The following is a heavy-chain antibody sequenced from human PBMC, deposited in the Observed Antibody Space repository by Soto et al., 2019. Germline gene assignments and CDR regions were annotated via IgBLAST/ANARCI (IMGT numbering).Heavy chain of an antibody. D-gene: IGHD3-10*01. Sequence: ASVKVSCKASGYTFTGYYMHWVRQAPGQGLEWMGWINPNSGGTNYAQKFQGWVTMTRDTSISTAYMELSRLRSDGTAVYYCARDRGTMVRGVIHYYYYYGMDVWGQGTTVTVSS. CDR3: ARDRGTMVRGVIHYYYYYGMDV. V-gene: IGHV1-2*04. CDR1: GYTFTGYY. CDR2: INPNSGGT. J-gene: IGHJ6*02.